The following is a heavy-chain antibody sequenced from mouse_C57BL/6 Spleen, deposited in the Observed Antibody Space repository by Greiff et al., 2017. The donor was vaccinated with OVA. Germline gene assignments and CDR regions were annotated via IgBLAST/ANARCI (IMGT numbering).Heavy chain of an antibody. Sequence: QVQLQQSGAELVRPGASVKLSCKASGYTFTDYYINWVKQRPGQGLEWIARIYPGSGNTYYNEKFKGKATLTAEKSSSTAYMQLSSLTSEDSAVYFCAREGQCNLLSESYYFDYWGQGTTLTVSS. J-gene: IGHJ2*01. CDR2: IYPGSGNT. CDR1: GYTFTDYY. CDR3: AREGQCNLLSESYYFDY. V-gene: IGHV1-76*01. D-gene: IGHD2-1*01.